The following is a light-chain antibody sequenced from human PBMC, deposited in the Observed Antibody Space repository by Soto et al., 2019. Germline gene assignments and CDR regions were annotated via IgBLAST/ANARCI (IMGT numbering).Light chain of an antibody. CDR3: QKYNSAPQT. CDR1: QGISNY. J-gene: IGKJ1*01. Sequence: DIQMTQSPSSLSASVGDRVTITCRASQGISNYLAWYQQKPGKVPKLLIYAASTLQSGVPSRFSGSRSGTDFTLTISSLHPEDVATYYCQKYNSAPQTFGQGTKVEIK. V-gene: IGKV1-27*01. CDR2: AAS.